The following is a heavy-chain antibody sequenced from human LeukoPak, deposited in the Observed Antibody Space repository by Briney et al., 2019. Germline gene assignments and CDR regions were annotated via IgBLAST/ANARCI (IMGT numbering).Heavy chain of an antibody. V-gene: IGHV4-59*01. D-gene: IGHD5-24*01. J-gene: IGHJ4*02. CDR1: GGSISSYY. CDR2: IYYSGST. CDR3: ARWRDGYNDFDY. Sequence: SETLSLTCTVSGGSISSYYWSWIRQPPGKGLEWIGYIYYSGSTNYNPSLKSRVTISVDTSKNQFSLKLSSVTAADTAVYYCARWRDGYNDFDYWGQGTLVTVSS.